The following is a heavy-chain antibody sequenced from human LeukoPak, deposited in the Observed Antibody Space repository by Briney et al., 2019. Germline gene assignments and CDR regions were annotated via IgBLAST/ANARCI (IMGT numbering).Heavy chain of an antibody. CDR3: ARGPASWYNWFDP. V-gene: IGHV4-59*12. Sequence: SETLSLTCAVYGGSFSGYYWSWIRQPPGKGLEWIGYIYYSGSTNYNPSLKSRVTISVDTSKNQFSLKLSSVTAADTAVYYCARGPASWYNWFDPWGQGTLVTVSS. D-gene: IGHD6-13*01. J-gene: IGHJ5*02. CDR1: GGSFSGYY. CDR2: IYYSGST.